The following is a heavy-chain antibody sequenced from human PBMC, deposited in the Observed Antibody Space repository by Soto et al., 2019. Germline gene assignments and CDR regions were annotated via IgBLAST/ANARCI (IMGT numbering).Heavy chain of an antibody. V-gene: IGHV1-69*13. CDR1: GGTFSSYA. CDR3: ARHYYDSSGYGYYYYGMDV. CDR2: IIPIFGTA. J-gene: IGHJ6*02. Sequence: GPSVKVSCKASGGTFSSYAISWVRQAPGQGLEWMGGIIPIFGTANYAQKFQGRVTITADESTSTAYMELSSLRSEDTAVYYCARHYYDSSGYGYYYYGMDVWGQGTTVTVS. D-gene: IGHD3-22*01.